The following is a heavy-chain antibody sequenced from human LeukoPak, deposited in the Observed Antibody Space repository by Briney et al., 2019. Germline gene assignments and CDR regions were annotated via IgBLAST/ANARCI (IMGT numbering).Heavy chain of an antibody. D-gene: IGHD3-22*01. V-gene: IGHV3-7*01. CDR2: IKQDGSEK. Sequence: GGSLRLSCAASGFTFSSYWMSWVRQAPGKGLEWVANIKQDGSEKYYVDSVKGRFTISRDNAKNTLYLQMGSLRAEDMAVYYCARSSGYYYPFDYWGQGTLVTVSS. CDR1: GFTFSSYW. CDR3: ARSSGYYYPFDY. J-gene: IGHJ4*02.